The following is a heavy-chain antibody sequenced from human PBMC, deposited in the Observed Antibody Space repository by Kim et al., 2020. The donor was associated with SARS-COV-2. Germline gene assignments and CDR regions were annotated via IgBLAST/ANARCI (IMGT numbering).Heavy chain of an antibody. J-gene: IGHJ5*02. V-gene: IGHV4-39*07. CDR3: ARDAAAAEFLDAFDP. CDR1: GGSISSSSYY. CDR2: IYYSGST. D-gene: IGHD6-13*01. Sequence: SETLSLTCTVSGGSISSSSYYWGWIRQPPGKGLEWIGSIYYSGSTYYNPSLKSRVTISVDTSKNQFSLKLSSVTAADTAVYYCARDAAAAEFLDAFDPWGQGTLVTVSS.